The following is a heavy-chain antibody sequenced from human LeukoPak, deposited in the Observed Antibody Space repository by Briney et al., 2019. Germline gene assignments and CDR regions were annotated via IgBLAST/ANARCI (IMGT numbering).Heavy chain of an antibody. D-gene: IGHD3-22*01. V-gene: IGHV3-15*01. Sequence: PGGSLSLSCAASGFTLRNAWLNWVGRAPGKGLEWVGRIKSKTDGGPADYAAPVKGRFTISRDDSKNTLYLQMNSLKTEDTAVYYCTTTYYYDSSPGSFDYWGQGTLVTVSS. CDR1: GFTLRNAW. CDR3: TTTYYYDSSPGSFDY. J-gene: IGHJ4*02. CDR2: IKSKTDGGPA.